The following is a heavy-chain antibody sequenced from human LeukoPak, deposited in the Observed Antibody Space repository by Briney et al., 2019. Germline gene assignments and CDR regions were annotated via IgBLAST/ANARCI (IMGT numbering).Heavy chain of an antibody. D-gene: IGHD4-17*01. CDR1: GFTFSSYA. V-gene: IGHV3-23*01. J-gene: IGHJ4*02. CDR3: AKDVWDYAYFDN. CDR2: ISRSGGST. Sequence: GGSLRLSCAASGFTFSSYAMSWVRQAPGKGLEWVSAISRSGGSTYYADSVKGRFTISRDNFKNTLYLQMNSLRAEDTAVYYCAKDVWDYAYFDNWGQGTPVTVSS.